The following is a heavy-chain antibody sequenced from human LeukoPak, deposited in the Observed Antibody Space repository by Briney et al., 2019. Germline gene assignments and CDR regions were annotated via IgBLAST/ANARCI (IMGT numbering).Heavy chain of an antibody. CDR3: ARQQRGFVPGGRGVDP. J-gene: IGHJ3*01. V-gene: IGHV5-51*01. D-gene: IGHD1-26*01. CDR1: GYNFDSYW. Sequence: ESLNLSCKGSGYNFDSYWFARVRHAPGKGLERIGILFPRNADTRYSPSFQGHVTVSADKSIDTAYLEWGSLKATDNAIYFCARQQRGFVPGGRGVDPWGQGTVVIVSS. CDR2: LFPRNADT.